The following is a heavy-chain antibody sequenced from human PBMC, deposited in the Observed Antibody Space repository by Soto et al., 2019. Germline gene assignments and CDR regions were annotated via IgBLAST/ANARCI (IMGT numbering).Heavy chain of an antibody. J-gene: IGHJ6*02. D-gene: IGHD2-2*01. CDR3: ARGFDDRVIVVVPAANPWYYGMDV. CDR2: VIPLSATT. CDR1: GGTLSNNA. V-gene: IGHV1-69*06. Sequence: QVQLVQSGTEVMKPGSSVKVSCKASGGTLSNNAISWVRQAPGQGLEWMGGVIPLSATTHYAQKFQGRVPITADRSTSTAYVELTSLTSEDTAVYYCARGFDDRVIVVVPAANPWYYGMDVRGQGTTVTVSS.